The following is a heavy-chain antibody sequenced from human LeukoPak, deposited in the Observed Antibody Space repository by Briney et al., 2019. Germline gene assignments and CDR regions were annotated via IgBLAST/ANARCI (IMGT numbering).Heavy chain of an antibody. CDR3: AERVYGSGSYYFDY. CDR1: GFTFSSYG. J-gene: IGHJ4*02. Sequence: GGSLRLSCAASGFTFSSYGMHWVRQAPGKGLEWVAYIPYDGSDKYYADSVKGRFTISRDNSKNTPYLQVNSLRPEDTAVYYCAERVYGSGSYYFDYWGQGTLVTVSS. CDR2: IPYDGSDK. D-gene: IGHD3-10*01. V-gene: IGHV3-30*02.